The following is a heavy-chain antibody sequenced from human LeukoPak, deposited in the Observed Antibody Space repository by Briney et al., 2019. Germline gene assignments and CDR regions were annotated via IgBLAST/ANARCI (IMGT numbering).Heavy chain of an antibody. J-gene: IGHJ3*02. CDR2: IYHSGST. CDR3: ARLSQDTWDAFDI. CDR1: GYSISSGYY. V-gene: IGHV4-38-2*01. D-gene: IGHD2-15*01. Sequence: SETLSLTCAVSGYSISSGYYWGWIRQPPGKGLEWIGSIYHSGSTYYNPSLKSRVTISVDTSKNQFSLKLSYVTAADTAVYYCARLSQDTWDAFDIWGQGTMVTVSS.